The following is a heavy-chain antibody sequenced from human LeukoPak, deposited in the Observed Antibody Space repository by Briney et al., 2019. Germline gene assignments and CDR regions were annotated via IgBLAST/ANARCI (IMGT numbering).Heavy chain of an antibody. Sequence: SGTLSLTCTVPGGSISSSSYYWGWIRQPPGKGLEWIGSIYYSGSTYYNPSLKSRVTISVDTSKNQFSLKLSSVTAADTAVYYCARVRYYYYYMDVWGKGTTVTVSS. J-gene: IGHJ6*03. V-gene: IGHV4-39*07. CDR2: IYYSGST. CDR1: GGSISSSSYY. CDR3: ARVRYYYYYMDV.